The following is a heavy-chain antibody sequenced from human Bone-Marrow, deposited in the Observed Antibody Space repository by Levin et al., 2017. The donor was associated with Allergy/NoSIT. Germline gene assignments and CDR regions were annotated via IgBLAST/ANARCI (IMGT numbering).Heavy chain of an antibody. J-gene: IGHJ3*02. CDR2: ISGSGDST. D-gene: IGHD3-16*01. V-gene: IGHV3-23*01. Sequence: GGSLRLSCTASGFTFDTYAMSWVRQAPGKGLEWVSSISGSGDSTYNADSVKGRFTISRDNSKNTLYLQMNSLRAEDTAVYYCAKDQPVYDYFWGNSLDAFDIWGQGTMVTVSS. CDR1: GFTFDTYA. CDR3: AKDQPVYDYFWGNSLDAFDI.